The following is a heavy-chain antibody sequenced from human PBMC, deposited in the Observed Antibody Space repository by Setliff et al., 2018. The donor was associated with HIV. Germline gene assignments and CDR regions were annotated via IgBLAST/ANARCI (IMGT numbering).Heavy chain of an antibody. CDR3: ARCYYDSSGPTDAFDI. V-gene: IGHV1-46*01. D-gene: IGHD3-22*01. CDR2: INPSGGSA. Sequence: GASVKVSCKASGYTFTSYYLHWVRQAPGQGLEWMGMINPSGGSASYAQKFQGRVTMSRDTSTSTVYMELSSLRSEDTAVYYCARCYYDSSGPTDAFDIWGQGTVVTVSS. J-gene: IGHJ3*02. CDR1: GYTFTSYY.